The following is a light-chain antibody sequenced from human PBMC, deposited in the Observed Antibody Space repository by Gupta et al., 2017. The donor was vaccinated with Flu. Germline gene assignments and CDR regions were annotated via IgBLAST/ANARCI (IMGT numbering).Light chain of an antibody. CDR1: SSNIGSNY. J-gene: IGLJ3*02. Sequence: RVTISCSGSSSNIGSNYVNWYQQLPGTAPKLLIYRNNQRPSGGPDRFSGSKSGTSASLAISGLRSEDEADYYCAAWDDSRSGQVFGGGTKLTVV. V-gene: IGLV1-47*01. CDR3: AAWDDSRSGQV. CDR2: RNN.